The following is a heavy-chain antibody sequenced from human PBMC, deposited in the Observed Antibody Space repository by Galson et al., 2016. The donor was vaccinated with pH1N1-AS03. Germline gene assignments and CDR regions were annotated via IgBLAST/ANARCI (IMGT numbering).Heavy chain of an antibody. J-gene: IGHJ4*02. CDR2: ISYDGNKK. CDR1: GFTFGSYG. V-gene: IGHV3-33*03. CDR3: TRSAPRGGHEPFDF. Sequence: SLRLSCAASGFTFGSYGMHWVRQTPGKGLEWVAVISYDGNKKYYADSVKGRFTISRDNAFNSLYLQMNSLRVDDTAVYFCTRSAPRGGHEPFDFWGQGTLVTVSP. D-gene: IGHD5-12*01.